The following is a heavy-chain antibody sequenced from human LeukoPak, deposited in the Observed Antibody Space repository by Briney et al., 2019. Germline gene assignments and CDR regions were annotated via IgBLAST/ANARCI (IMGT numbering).Heavy chain of an antibody. CDR1: GDSISRSRHF. D-gene: IGHD3-10*01. CDR3: ARLRMVRGVIISTYYYYYYMDV. V-gene: IGHV4-39*07. J-gene: IGHJ6*03. Sequence: PSETLSLTCNVSGDSISRSRHFWAWIRQPPGKGLEWIGEINHSGSTNYNPSLKSRVTISVDTSKNQFSLKLSSVTAADTAVYYCARLRMVRGVIISTYYYYYYMDVWGKGTTVTISS. CDR2: INHSGST.